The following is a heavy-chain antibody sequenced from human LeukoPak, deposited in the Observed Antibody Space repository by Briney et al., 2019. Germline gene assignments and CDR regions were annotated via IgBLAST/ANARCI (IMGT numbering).Heavy chain of an antibody. CDR3: AREAYYYDSSRSHDAFDM. V-gene: IGHV3-74*01. CDR2: INSDGSRT. CDR1: GFTFSSYW. D-gene: IGHD3-22*01. Sequence: GRSLRLSCAASGFTFSSYWMHWVRQTPGKGLVWVSRINSDGSRTSYADSVKGRFTISRDNAKNTLYLQMNSLRAEDTAVYYCAREAYYYDSSRSHDAFDMWGQGTMVTVSS. J-gene: IGHJ3*02.